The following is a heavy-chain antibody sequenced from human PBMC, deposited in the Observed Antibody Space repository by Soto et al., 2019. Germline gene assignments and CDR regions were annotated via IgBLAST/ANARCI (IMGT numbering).Heavy chain of an antibody. CDR1: GVAISSYY. V-gene: IGHV4-4*07. J-gene: IGHJ5*02. CDR2: IYTSGST. Sequence: PSETLSLTCAFSGVAISSYYWSWIRQPSGKGLEWIGRIYTSGSTNYNPSLKSRVTISVDTSKNQFSLKLSSVTAAATAVYYCARDPTKGFWSGWLDPWGQGTLVTVSS. CDR3: ARDPTKGFWSGWLDP. D-gene: IGHD3-3*01.